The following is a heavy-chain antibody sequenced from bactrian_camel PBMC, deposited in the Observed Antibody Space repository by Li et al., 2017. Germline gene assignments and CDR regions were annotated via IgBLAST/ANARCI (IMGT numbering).Heavy chain of an antibody. J-gene: IGHJ6*01. Sequence: VQLVESGGGLVQPGGSLRLSCLGSGFGFRIAYMTWARKAPGKGIEWVSTIYPDGLNTEYSDSVKGRFTISRDNAKNTLYLQLNSLKIEDTAMYYCVIGGSSQYGTGSRGQGTQVTVS. CDR3: VIGGSSQYGTGS. CDR1: GFGFRIAY. CDR2: IYPDGLNT. D-gene: IGHD3*01. V-gene: IGHV3S40*01.